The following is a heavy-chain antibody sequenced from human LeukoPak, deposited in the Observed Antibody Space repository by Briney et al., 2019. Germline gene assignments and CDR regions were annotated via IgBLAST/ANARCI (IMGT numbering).Heavy chain of an antibody. Sequence: SETLSLTCAVYGESLNRHYWSWIRQPPGKGLEWIGEGDNTGGTKFNPSLKGRVTISADTSNNQFSLKLTSVTAADTAVYYCARRSRRKTPYYSSGWYLAVSRAPRDWYFDLWGRGTLVTVSS. CDR3: ARRSRRKTPYYSSGWYLAVSRAPRDWYFDL. V-gene: IGHV4-34*01. CDR2: GDNTGGT. J-gene: IGHJ2*01. CDR1: GESLNRHY. D-gene: IGHD6-19*01.